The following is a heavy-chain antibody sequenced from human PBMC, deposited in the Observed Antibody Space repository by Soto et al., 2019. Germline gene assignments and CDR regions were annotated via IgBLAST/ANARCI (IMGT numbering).Heavy chain of an antibody. V-gene: IGHV4-61*01. J-gene: IGHJ4*02. CDR1: GASISSGTYY. CDR3: ARQSSSDTRHFHYWLDG. D-gene: IGHD3-3*02. CDR2: SHHSWSD. Sequence: QVQLQESGPGLVKPSETLSLTCTVSGASISSGTYYWSWVRQPTGKEVEWIGYSHHSWSDDYNTTLSCLVTISVDTSHNQFYLRLTTVTVADTAVYFCARQSSSDTRHFHYWLDGWGQGTLVSVSS.